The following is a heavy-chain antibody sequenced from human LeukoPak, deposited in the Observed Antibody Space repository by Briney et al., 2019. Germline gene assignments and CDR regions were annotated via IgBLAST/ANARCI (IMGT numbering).Heavy chain of an antibody. CDR2: ISSSSSYI. Sequence: GGSLRLSCAASGFTFSSYSMNWVRQAPGKGLEWVSSISSSSSYIYYADSVKGRFTISRDNAKNSLYLQMNSLRAEDTAVYYCARDSVLLWLYAFDIWGQGTMVTVSS. D-gene: IGHD3-10*01. J-gene: IGHJ3*02. CDR3: ARDSVLLWLYAFDI. V-gene: IGHV3-21*01. CDR1: GFTFSSYS.